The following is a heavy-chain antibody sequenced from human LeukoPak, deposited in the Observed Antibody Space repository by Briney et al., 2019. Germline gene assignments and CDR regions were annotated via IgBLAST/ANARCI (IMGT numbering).Heavy chain of an antibody. CDR1: GFTFDDYG. Sequence: PGGSLRLSCAASGFTFDDYGMSWVSQAPRKGLEWGSGINWNGGSTGYADSVKGRFTISRDNAKNSLYLQMNSLRAEDTALYYCARSFCSSTSCYLPHDAFDIWGQGTMVTVSS. CDR3: ARSFCSSTSCYLPHDAFDI. V-gene: IGHV3-20*04. CDR2: INWNGGST. D-gene: IGHD2-2*01. J-gene: IGHJ3*02.